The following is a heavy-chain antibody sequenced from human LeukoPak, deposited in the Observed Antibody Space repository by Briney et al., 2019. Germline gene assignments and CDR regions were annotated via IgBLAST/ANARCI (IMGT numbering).Heavy chain of an antibody. D-gene: IGHD6-19*01. V-gene: IGHV4-59*12. Sequence: PSETLSLTCTVSGGSISSYYWSWIRQPPGKGLEWIGYIYYSGSTNYNPSLKSRVTISVDRSKNQFSLKLNSVTAADTAMYYCARSYSSGPNDYWGQGTLVTVSS. CDR1: GGSISSYY. CDR3: ARSYSSGPNDY. CDR2: IYYSGST. J-gene: IGHJ4*02.